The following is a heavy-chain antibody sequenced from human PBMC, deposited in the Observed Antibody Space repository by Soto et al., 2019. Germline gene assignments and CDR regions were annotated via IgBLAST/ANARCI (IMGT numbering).Heavy chain of an antibody. V-gene: IGHV4-4*07. Sequence: PSETLSLTCTVSGDSVSSYYWSWIRQPAGRGLEWIGRIYISGSTDYNPSLKGRVSMSVDRSKNQFSPKLTSVTAADTAVYYCVRDCSGGGCYSDYGMDVWGQGTTVTVSS. CDR2: IYISGST. CDR3: VRDCSGGGCYSDYGMDV. CDR1: GDSVSSYY. J-gene: IGHJ6*02. D-gene: IGHD2-15*01.